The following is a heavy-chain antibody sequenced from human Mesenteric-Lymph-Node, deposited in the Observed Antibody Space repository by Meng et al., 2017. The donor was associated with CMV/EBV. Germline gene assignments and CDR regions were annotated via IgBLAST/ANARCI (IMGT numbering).Heavy chain of an antibody. D-gene: IGHD1-26*01. CDR2: ISWDASST. CDR3: TKGALVGPSDYFDS. J-gene: IGHJ4*02. V-gene: IGHV3-43*01. Sequence: ASGFTFDDYSMHWVRQAPGKGLEWVSLISWDASSTFYADSVKGRFTVSRDNSKKSLYLQMNSLRTEDTALYYCTKGALVGPSDYFDSWGQGTLVTVSS. CDR1: GFTFDDYS.